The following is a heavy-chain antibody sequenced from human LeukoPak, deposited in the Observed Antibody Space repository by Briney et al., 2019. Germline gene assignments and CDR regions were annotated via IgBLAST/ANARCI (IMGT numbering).Heavy chain of an antibody. CDR3: ARRYYDFLSDLYGMDV. CDR2: INTNTGNP. V-gene: IGHV7-4-1*02. D-gene: IGHD3-3*01. Sequence: ASVKVSCKSSGYSFTSYAMNWVRQAPGQGLEWMGWINTNTGNPTYAQGFTGRFVFSLDTSVSTAYQQISSLKAEDTAMYYCARRYYDFLSDLYGMDVWGQGTTVTVSS. CDR1: GYSFTSYA. J-gene: IGHJ6*02.